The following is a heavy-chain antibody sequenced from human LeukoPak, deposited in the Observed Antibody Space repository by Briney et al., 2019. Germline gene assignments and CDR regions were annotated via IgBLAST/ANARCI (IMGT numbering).Heavy chain of an antibody. V-gene: IGHV4-31*03. CDR2: IYYSGSP. Sequence: TLSLTFTVSGGSISSAVYYWNWVRQPPGKGLEWIGNIYYSGSPYYNPSLKSRLTISVDTSKNRFSLTLSSVTAADTAVYYCARYWGPYDNSGAYFDYWGQGTLVTVSS. D-gene: IGHD3-22*01. CDR1: GGSISSAVYY. J-gene: IGHJ4*02. CDR3: ARYWGPYDNSGAYFDY.